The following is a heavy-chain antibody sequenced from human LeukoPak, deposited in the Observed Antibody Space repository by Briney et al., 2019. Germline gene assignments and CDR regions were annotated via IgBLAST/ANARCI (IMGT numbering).Heavy chain of an antibody. Sequence: PSGTLSLTCTVSGGSISSYYWSWLRQPPGKGLEWIGRIYTSGSTNYNPSLKSRVTMSVNTSKNQFSLKLSSVTAADTAVYYCATGTPRWYEDAFDIWGQGTMVTVSS. CDR1: GGSISSYY. J-gene: IGHJ3*02. D-gene: IGHD6-13*01. CDR3: ATGTPRWYEDAFDI. V-gene: IGHV4-4*07. CDR2: IYTSGST.